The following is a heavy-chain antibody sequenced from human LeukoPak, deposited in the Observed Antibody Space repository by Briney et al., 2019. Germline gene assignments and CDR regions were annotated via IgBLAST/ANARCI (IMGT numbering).Heavy chain of an antibody. CDR3: ARYRQRDPLNALDM. CDR2: IYTSGST. CDR1: GGSISSYY. J-gene: IGHJ3*02. V-gene: IGHV4-4*07. D-gene: IGHD2-2*01. Sequence: SETLSLTCTASGGSISSYYWSWIRQPAGKGLEWIGRIYTSGSTNYNPSLKSRVTMSVDTSKNQFSLKLSSVTAADTAVYYCARYRQRDPLNALDMWGQGTMVTVSS.